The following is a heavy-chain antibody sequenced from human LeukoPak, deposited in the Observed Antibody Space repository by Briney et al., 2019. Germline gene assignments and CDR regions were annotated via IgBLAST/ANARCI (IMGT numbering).Heavy chain of an antibody. V-gene: IGHV4-59*01. CDR1: GGPISSYY. CDR3: ARDGDYGDFDY. CDR2: IYYSGST. D-gene: IGHD4-17*01. J-gene: IGHJ4*02. Sequence: SETLSLTCTVSGGPISSYYWSWIRQPPGKGLEWIGYIYYSGSTNYNPSLKSRVTISVDTSKNQFSLKPSSVTAADTAVYYCARDGDYGDFDYWGQGTLVTVSS.